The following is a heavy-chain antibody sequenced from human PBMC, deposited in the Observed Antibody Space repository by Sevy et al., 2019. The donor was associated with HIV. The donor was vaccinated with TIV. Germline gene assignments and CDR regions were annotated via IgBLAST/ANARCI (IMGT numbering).Heavy chain of an antibody. V-gene: IGHV5-51*01. D-gene: IGHD3-22*01. CDR2: IYPDDSDT. CDR1: GYSFTSHW. Sequence: GESLKISCQGSGYSFTSHWIAWVRQMPGKGLEWTGIIYPDDSDTRYSPSFQGQVTFSADKSIFTAYLQWSSLKASDTAIYNCATSRSGYFDGSGYYIYWGQGTQVTVSS. CDR3: ATSRSGYFDGSGYYIY. J-gene: IGHJ4*01.